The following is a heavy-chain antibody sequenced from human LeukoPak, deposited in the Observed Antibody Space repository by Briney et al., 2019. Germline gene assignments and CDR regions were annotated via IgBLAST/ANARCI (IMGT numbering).Heavy chain of an antibody. V-gene: IGHV4-39*01. J-gene: IGHJ4*02. D-gene: IGHD1-1*01. CDR3: ASPVQLERLYYFDY. CDR1: GGSFSGYY. CDR2: IYYSGST. Sequence: SETLSLTCAVYGGSFSGYYWGWIRQPPGKGLEWIGSIYYSGSTYYNPSLKSRVTISVDTSKNQFSLKLSSVTAADTAVYYCASPVQLERLYYFDYWGQGTLVTVSS.